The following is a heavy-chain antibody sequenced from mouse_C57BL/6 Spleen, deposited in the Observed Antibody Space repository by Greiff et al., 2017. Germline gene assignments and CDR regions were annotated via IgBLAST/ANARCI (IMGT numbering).Heavy chain of an antibody. D-gene: IGHD1-1*01. CDR2: INYDGSST. Sequence: DVQLQESEGGLVQPGSSMKLSCTASGFTFSDYYMAWVRQVPEKGLEWVANINYDGSSTYYLDSLKSRFIISRDNAKNILYLQMSSLKSEDTATYYCARDLTTVGYFDVWGTGTTVTVSS. CDR1: GFTFSDYY. V-gene: IGHV5-16*01. CDR3: ARDLTTVGYFDV. J-gene: IGHJ1*03.